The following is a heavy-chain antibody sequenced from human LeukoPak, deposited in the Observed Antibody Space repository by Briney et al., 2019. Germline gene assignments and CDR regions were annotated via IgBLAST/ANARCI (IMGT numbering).Heavy chain of an antibody. D-gene: IGHD6-13*01. J-gene: IGHJ5*02. CDR2: ISAYNGNT. Sequence: GASVKVSCKASGYTFTSYGISWVRQAPGQGLEWIGWISAYNGNTNYAQKLPGRATMTIDTSTSTASMELRSLRSDDTAVYYCARQQLAHNWFDPWGQGTLVTVSS. V-gene: IGHV1-18*01. CDR3: ARQQLAHNWFDP. CDR1: GYTFTSYG.